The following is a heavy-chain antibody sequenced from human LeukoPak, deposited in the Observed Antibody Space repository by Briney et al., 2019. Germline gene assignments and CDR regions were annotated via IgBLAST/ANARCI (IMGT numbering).Heavy chain of an antibody. D-gene: IGHD3-22*01. V-gene: IGHV1-46*01. J-gene: IGHJ4*02. CDR3: ARENYYDSSGYSYYFDY. CDR2: INPSGGST. Sequence: ASVKVSCKASGYTFTSYYMHWVRQAPGQGLEWMGIINPSGGSTSYAQKFQGRVTMTRDTSTSTVYMELSSLRSEDTAVYYCARENYYDSSGYSYYFDYWGQGTLVTVSS. CDR1: GYTFTSYY.